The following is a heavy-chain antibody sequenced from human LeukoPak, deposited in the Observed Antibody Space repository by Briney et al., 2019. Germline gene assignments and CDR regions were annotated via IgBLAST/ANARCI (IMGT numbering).Heavy chain of an antibody. CDR3: AKDLKSPLFIVVVPAEETI. J-gene: IGHJ3*02. CDR2: TRYDGSDK. Sequence: QPGGSLRLSCAASGFTFRSYGMHWVRQAPGKGLEWVAFTRYDGSDKYYADSVKGRFTISRDNSKNTLYLQMNSLRAEDTAVYYCAKDLKSPLFIVVVPAEETIWGQGTMVTVSS. CDR1: GFTFRSYG. D-gene: IGHD2-2*01. V-gene: IGHV3-30*02.